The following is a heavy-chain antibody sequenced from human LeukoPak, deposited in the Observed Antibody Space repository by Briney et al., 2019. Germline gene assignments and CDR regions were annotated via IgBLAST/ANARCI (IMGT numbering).Heavy chain of an antibody. CDR3: ARALKGLRRRIRGTTTFEYYYYMDV. CDR2: IKQDGSEK. D-gene: IGHD1-26*01. CDR1: AFTFSNYW. V-gene: IGHV3-7*01. Sequence: PGGSLRLSCAASAFTFSNYWMSWVRQAPGKGLEWVANIKQDGSEKYYVDSVKGRFTISRDNGKNSLYLQMNSLRAEDTAVYYCARALKGLRRRIRGTTTFEYYYYMDVWGKGTTVTISS. J-gene: IGHJ6*03.